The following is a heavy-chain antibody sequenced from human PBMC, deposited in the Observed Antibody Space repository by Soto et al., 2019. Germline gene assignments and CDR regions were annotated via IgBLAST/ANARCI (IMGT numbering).Heavy chain of an antibody. J-gene: IGHJ4*02. CDR1: GFTFTRYS. CDR3: ARESEDLTSNFDY. V-gene: IGHV3-21*06. CDR2: ISSTTNYR. Sequence: GGSLRLSCAASGFTFTRYSMNWVRQAPGKGLEWVSSISSTTNYRYYGDSMKGRFTISRDNAKNSLYLEMNSLRAEDTAVYYCARESEDLTSNFDYWGQGTLVTVSS.